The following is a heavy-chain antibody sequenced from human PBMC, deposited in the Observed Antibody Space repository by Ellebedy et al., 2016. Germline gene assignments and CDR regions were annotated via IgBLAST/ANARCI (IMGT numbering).Heavy chain of an antibody. V-gene: IGHV4-39*01. D-gene: IGHD2-2*01. Sequence: SETLSLTXTVSGGSISSASYYWGWIRQPPGKGLEWIGSIFHSGRTYYNPSLKSRVTVSLDTSKNQFSLRLSSVTAADTAVYYCARHDSSSLGHDAFDIWGQGTMVTVSS. CDR1: GGSISSASYY. CDR3: ARHDSSSLGHDAFDI. CDR2: IFHSGRT. J-gene: IGHJ3*02.